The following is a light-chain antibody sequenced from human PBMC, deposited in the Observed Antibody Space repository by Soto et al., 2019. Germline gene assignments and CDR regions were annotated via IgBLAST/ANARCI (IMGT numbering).Light chain of an antibody. V-gene: IGLV2-8*01. CDR3: SSYAGSTNLI. CDR2: EVS. Sequence: QSALTQPPSASGSPGQSVTISCTGTSSEVGGHNYVSWYQQYPGKTPKLMIYEVSKRPSGVPDRFSGSKSVNTASLTVSGLQAEYEADYYCSSYAGSTNLIFGGGTQLTVL. CDR1: SSEVGGHNY. J-gene: IGLJ2*01.